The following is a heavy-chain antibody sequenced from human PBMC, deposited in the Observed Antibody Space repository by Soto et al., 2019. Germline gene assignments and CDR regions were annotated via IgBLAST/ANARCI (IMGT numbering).Heavy chain of an antibody. D-gene: IGHD3-3*01. CDR2: IYYSGST. Sequence: SETRARTCTISGGSISSYYWNWIRQPPGKGLEWIGYIYYSGSTNYNPSLKSRVTISVDTSKSQFSLKLSSVTAADTAVYYCARGDFWSGYPEDPYYYYYMDVWGKGTTVTVS. J-gene: IGHJ6*03. CDR3: ARGDFWSGYPEDPYYYYYMDV. CDR1: GGSISSYY. V-gene: IGHV4-59*01.